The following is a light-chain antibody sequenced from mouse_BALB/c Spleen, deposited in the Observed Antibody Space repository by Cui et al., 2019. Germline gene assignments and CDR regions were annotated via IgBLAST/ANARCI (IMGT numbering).Light chain of an antibody. J-gene: IGKJ1*01. Sequence: QIVLTESPAIMSASLGEENTITCSASSSVSYMHWYQQKSGTSPKLLIYSTSNLASGVPSRFSGSGSGTFYSLTISSVEAEDAADYYCHQWSSYPWTFGGGTKLEIK. CDR1: SSVSY. CDR2: STS. V-gene: IGKV4-80*01. CDR3: HQWSSYPWT.